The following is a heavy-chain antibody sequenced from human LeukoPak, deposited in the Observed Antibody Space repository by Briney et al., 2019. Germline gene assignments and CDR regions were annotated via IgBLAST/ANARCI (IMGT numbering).Heavy chain of an antibody. Sequence: GGSLRLSCATSGFTFTTFWMHWVRQAPGKGLVWVSRINHDGSNTNYADSVKGRFTISRDNAKNTVYLQMNSLRAEDTAVYYRAELGITMIGGVWGKGTTVTISS. CDR1: GFTFTTFW. V-gene: IGHV3-74*01. D-gene: IGHD3-10*02. CDR3: AELGITMIGGV. CDR2: INHDGSNT. J-gene: IGHJ6*04.